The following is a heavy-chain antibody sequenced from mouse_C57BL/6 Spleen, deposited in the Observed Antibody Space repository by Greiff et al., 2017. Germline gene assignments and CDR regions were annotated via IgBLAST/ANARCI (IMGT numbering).Heavy chain of an antibody. J-gene: IGHJ2*01. V-gene: IGHV5-16*01. CDR3: ARERGDDYGFDY. D-gene: IGHD2-4*01. CDR2: INYDGSST. Sequence: DVQLVESEGGLVQPGSSMKLSCTASGFTFSDYYMAWVRQVPEKGLEWVANINYDGSSTYYLDSLKSRFIISRDNAKNILYLQMSSLKSEDTATYYCARERGDDYGFDYWGQGTTLTVSS. CDR1: GFTFSDYY.